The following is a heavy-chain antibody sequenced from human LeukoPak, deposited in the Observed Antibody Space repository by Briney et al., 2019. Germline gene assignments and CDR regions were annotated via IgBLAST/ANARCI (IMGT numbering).Heavy chain of an antibody. V-gene: IGHV6-1*01. CDR3: AKDGRGNNWFDP. CDR1: GDIFSGNSAS. D-gene: IGHD2/OR15-2a*01. J-gene: IGHJ5*02. Sequence: SQTLSLTCALSGDIFSGNSASWNWIRQSPSRGLEWLGRTYYRSKLFNDYAVSVKGRITISADTSKNQFSLQLNSVTPEDTAVYYCAKDGRGNNWFDPWGQGTLVTVSS. CDR2: TYYRSKLFN.